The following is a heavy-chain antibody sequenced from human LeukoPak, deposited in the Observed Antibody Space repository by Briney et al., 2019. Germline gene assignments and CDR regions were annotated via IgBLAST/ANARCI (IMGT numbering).Heavy chain of an antibody. CDR2: THYSGIT. V-gene: IGHV4-39*02. Sequence: SETLSLTCTVSGGSISSSHYYWGWIRQPPGKGLEWIGSTHYSGITYCNPSLKSRVTISVDTSKNQLSLTLTSVTAADTAVYYCARDQVGSSWLDYWGQGTLVTVSS. J-gene: IGHJ4*02. D-gene: IGHD6-13*01. CDR3: ARDQVGSSWLDY. CDR1: GGSISSSHYY.